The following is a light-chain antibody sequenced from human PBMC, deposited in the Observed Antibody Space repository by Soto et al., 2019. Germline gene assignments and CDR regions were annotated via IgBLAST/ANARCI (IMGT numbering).Light chain of an antibody. CDR1: QSVNSY. CDR2: DGS. J-gene: IGKJ3*01. V-gene: IGKV3-11*01. CDR3: QQRSDWPPFA. Sequence: EIVVTRSPATLSFAPGERATRSCRASQSVNSYLACYQQIPGQAPRLLLYDGSNRNTGIPARLSGSESGTDFTRNICSLEPEDFAVYYCQQRSDWPPFALRPATKVDIK.